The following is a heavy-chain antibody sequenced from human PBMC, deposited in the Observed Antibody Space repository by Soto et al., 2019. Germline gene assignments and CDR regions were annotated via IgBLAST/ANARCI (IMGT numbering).Heavy chain of an antibody. CDR2: IWYDGSNK. CDR3: ARDRDIVVVPAAGPYYYGMDV. V-gene: IGHV3-33*01. D-gene: IGHD2-2*01. CDR1: GFTFSSYG. J-gene: IGHJ6*02. Sequence: GGSLRLSCAASGFTFSSYGMHWVRQAPGKGLEWVAVIWYDGSNKYYADSVKGRFTISRDNSKNTLYLQMNSLRAEDTAVYYCARDRDIVVVPAAGPYYYGMDVWGQGTTVTVSS.